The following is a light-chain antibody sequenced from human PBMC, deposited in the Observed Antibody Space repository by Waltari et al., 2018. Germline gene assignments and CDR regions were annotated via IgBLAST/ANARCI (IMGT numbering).Light chain of an antibody. J-gene: IGKJ2*01. V-gene: IGKV1-39*01. CDR1: YSIDNF. CDR2: GAS. CDR3: QESYGLPYT. Sequence: IQMTQSPSSLSASVGDRVTLTCRSSYSIDNFLNWDQQKPGKAPKVLIYGASTLQSGVPSRFSGSGSGTDFTLTISSLQPEDFATYYCQESYGLPYTFGQGTKLEIK.